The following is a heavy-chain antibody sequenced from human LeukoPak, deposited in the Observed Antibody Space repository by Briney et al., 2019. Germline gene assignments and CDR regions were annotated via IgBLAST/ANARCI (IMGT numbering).Heavy chain of an antibody. J-gene: IGHJ4*02. V-gene: IGHV3-30-3*01. CDR1: GFTFSSYA. CDR3: ARDDSYYGSGGALYYFDY. D-gene: IGHD3-10*01. Sequence: GGSLRLSCAASGFTFSSYAMHWVRQAPGKGLEWVAVISYDGSNKYYADSVKGRFTISRDNSKNTLYLQMNSLRAEDTAVYYCARDDSYYGSGGALYYFDYWGQGTLVTVSS. CDR2: ISYDGSNK.